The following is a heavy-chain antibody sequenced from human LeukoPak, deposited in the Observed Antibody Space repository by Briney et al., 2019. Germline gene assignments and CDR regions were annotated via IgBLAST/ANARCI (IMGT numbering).Heavy chain of an antibody. Sequence: GESLKISCKGSGYSFTSYWIGWVRQMPGKGLEWMGFIYPGDSDTRYSPSFQGQVTISADKSISTAYLQWSSLKASDTAMYYCARAAGGDGYNYGWFDPWGQGTLVTVSS. J-gene: IGHJ5*02. D-gene: IGHD5-24*01. CDR3: ARAAGGDGYNYGWFDP. CDR1: GYSFTSYW. CDR2: IYPGDSDT. V-gene: IGHV5-51*01.